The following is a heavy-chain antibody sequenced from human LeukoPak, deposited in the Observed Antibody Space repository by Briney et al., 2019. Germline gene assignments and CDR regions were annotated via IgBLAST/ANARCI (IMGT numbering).Heavy chain of an antibody. CDR2: IYYSGST. D-gene: IGHD1-26*01. J-gene: IGHJ4*02. V-gene: IGHV4-59*01. CDR3: ARDGSTGFFPDY. Sequence: SETLSLTCTVSGGSISSYYWSWIRQPPGKGLEWIGYIYYSGSTNYNPSLKSRVTISVDTSKNQFSLKLSSVTAADTAVYYCARDGSTGFFPDYWGQGTLVTVSS. CDR1: GGSISSYY.